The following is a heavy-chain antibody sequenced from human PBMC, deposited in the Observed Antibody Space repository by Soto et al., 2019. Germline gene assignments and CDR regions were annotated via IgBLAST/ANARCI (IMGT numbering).Heavy chain of an antibody. D-gene: IGHD6-19*01. J-gene: IGHJ5*02. CDR1: GFTFSSYG. CDR2: ISYDGSNK. CDR3: AKDMSSGWHQAPLWFDP. Sequence: QVQLVESGGGVVQPGRSLRLSCAASGFTFSSYGMHWVRQAPGKGLEWVAVISYDGSNKYYADSVKGRFTISRDNSKNTLYLQMNSLRAEDTAVYYCAKDMSSGWHQAPLWFDPWGQGTLVTVSS. V-gene: IGHV3-30*18.